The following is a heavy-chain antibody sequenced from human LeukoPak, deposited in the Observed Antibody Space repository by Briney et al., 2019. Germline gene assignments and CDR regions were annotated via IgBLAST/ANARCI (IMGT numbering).Heavy chain of an antibody. J-gene: IGHJ4*02. V-gene: IGHV3-23*01. CDR1: GFTFSSYA. Sequence: GGSLRLSCAASGFTFSSYAMSWVRQAPGKGLEWVSAISGSGGSTYYADSVKGRFTISRDNSKNTLYLQMNSLRAEDTAVYYCASHCVWGSYRYPWYFDYWGQGTLVTVSS. CDR3: ASHCVWGSYRYPWYFDY. CDR2: ISGSGGST. D-gene: IGHD3-16*02.